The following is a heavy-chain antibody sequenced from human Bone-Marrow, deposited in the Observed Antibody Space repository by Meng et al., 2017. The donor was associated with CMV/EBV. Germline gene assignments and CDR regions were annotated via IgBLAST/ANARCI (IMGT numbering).Heavy chain of an antibody. Sequence: ETRSLTCSSSGFTFSSYEMNWVRQAPGKGLVWVSRINSDGSSTSYADSVKGRFTISRDNAKNTLYLQMNSLRAEDPAVYYCTRGVYCTNGVCYERVSNMESDYWGPGNQVHGAS. CDR1: GFTFSSYE. D-gene: IGHD2-8*01. V-gene: IGHV3-74*01. CDR2: INSDGSST. CDR3: TRGVYCTNGVCYERVSNMESDY. J-gene: IGHJ4*02.